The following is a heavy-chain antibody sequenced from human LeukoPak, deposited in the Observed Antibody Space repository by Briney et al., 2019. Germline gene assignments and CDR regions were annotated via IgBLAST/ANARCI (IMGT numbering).Heavy chain of an antibody. CDR1: GYNFTSYW. D-gene: IGHD6-13*01. CDR2: NFIGDSRT. V-gene: IGHV5-51*01. CDR3: SRTPYSSSLLGY. Sequence: GESLKISCTGSGYNFTSYWIGWVRHKPEKGLEWMGINFIGDSRTRYIPSFQGQVTISAHKSSSTAYLQWSSLKDSDAARYYLSRTPYSSSLLGYWGKGTLVTVSA. J-gene: IGHJ4*02.